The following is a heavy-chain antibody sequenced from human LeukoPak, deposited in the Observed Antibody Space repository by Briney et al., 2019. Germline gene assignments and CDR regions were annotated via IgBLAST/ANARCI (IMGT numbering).Heavy chain of an antibody. Sequence: PGGSLRLSCAASGFTFSSYSMNWVSQAPGKGLEWVSYISSSSSTIYYADSVKGRFTISRDNAKNSLYLQMNSLRAEDTAVYYCARVMVRGVIAPVYYYYYMDVWGKGTTVTVSS. CDR2: ISSSSSTI. CDR3: ARVMVRGVIAPVYYYYYMDV. D-gene: IGHD3-10*01. V-gene: IGHV3-48*01. CDR1: GFTFSSYS. J-gene: IGHJ6*03.